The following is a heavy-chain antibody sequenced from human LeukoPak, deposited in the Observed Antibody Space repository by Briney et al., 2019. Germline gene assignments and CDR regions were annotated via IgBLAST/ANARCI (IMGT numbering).Heavy chain of an antibody. V-gene: IGHV3-7*01. CDR2: IKQDGSER. CDR3: AGGWNYAFRFDY. Sequence: TGGSLRLSCAASGFTFSDYWMTWVRQAPGKGLEWVAHIKQDGSERYYGDSVKGRFTISRDNAKNLVYLQMNSLGAEDTAIYYCAGGWNYAFRFDYWGQGTLVTVSS. J-gene: IGHJ4*02. D-gene: IGHD1-7*01. CDR1: GFTFSDYW.